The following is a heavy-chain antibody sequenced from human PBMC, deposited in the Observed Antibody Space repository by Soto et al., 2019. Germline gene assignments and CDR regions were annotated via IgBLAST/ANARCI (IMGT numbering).Heavy chain of an antibody. Sequence: SETLSLTCAVYGGSFSGYYWSWIRQPPGKGLEWIGEINHSGSTNYNPSLKSRVTISVDTSKNQFSLKLSSVTAADTAVYYCARPWKGPSDYYYYMDVWGKGTTVTVSS. CDR3: ARPWKGPSDYYYYMDV. V-gene: IGHV4-34*01. CDR2: INHSGST. D-gene: IGHD1-1*01. CDR1: GGSFSGYY. J-gene: IGHJ6*03.